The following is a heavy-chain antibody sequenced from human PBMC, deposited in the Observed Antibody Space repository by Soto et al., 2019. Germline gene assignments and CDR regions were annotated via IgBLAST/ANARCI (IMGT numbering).Heavy chain of an antibody. V-gene: IGHV3-30*18. CDR2: ISYDGSNK. Sequence: SGGSLRLSCAASGFTFSSYGMHWVRQAPGKGLEWVAVISYDGSNKYYADSVKGRFTISRDNSKNTLYLQMNSLRAEDTAVYYCAKDFGVYYYYYGMDVWGQGTTVTVSS. J-gene: IGHJ6*02. CDR1: GFTFSSYG. D-gene: IGHD3-3*01. CDR3: AKDFGVYYYYYGMDV.